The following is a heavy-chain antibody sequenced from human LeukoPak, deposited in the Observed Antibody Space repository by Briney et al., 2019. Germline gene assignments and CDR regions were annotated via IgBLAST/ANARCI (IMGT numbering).Heavy chain of an antibody. CDR3: ASPRRDGYNYVY. V-gene: IGHV1-18*01. D-gene: IGHD5-24*01. CDR2: MRPYNGDT. Sequence: ALVKVSCKASGYTFTLYGITWVRQAPGLGLEWMGWMRPYNGDTNYAQKFQGRVTITADKSTSTAYMELSSLRSEDTAVYYCASPRRDGYNYVYWGQGTLVTVSS. CDR1: GYTFTLYG. J-gene: IGHJ4*02.